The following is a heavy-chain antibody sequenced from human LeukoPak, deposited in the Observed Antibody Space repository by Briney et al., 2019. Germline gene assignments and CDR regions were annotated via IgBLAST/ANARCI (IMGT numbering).Heavy chain of an antibody. V-gene: IGHV3-30-3*01. Sequence: GRSLRLSCASSGFTFSSYAMHWVRQAPGKGLEWVAVVSYHGSNKFYADSVKGRFTISRDNSKNTLYLQMNSLRAEDTAVYFCARVRCSSAACNFAAMDVWGQGTTVTVSS. CDR2: VSYHGSNK. CDR1: GFTFSSYA. J-gene: IGHJ6*02. D-gene: IGHD2-2*01. CDR3: ARVRCSSAACNFAAMDV.